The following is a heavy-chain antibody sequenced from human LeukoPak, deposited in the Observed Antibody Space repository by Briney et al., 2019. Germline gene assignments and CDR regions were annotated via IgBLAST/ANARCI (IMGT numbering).Heavy chain of an antibody. CDR3: ARDRYYYDSSGYYYFDY. CDR1: GYTFTSYG. J-gene: IGHJ4*02. V-gene: IGHV1-18*01. D-gene: IGHD3-22*01. CDR2: ISAYNGNT. Sequence: ASVKVSCKASGYTFTSYGISWVRQAPGQGLEWMGWISAYNGNTNYAQKLQGRVTMTTDTSTSTAYMELRSLRSDGTAVYYCARDRYYYDSSGYYYFDYWGQGTLVTVSS.